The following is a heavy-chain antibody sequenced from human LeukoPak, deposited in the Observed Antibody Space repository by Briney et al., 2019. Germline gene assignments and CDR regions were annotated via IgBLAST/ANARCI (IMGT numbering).Heavy chain of an antibody. D-gene: IGHD3-22*01. Sequence: ASVKVSCKASGGTFSSYAISWVRQAPGQGLEWMGGIIPIFGTANYAQKFQGRVTITADESTSTAYMELSSLRSEDTAVYYCARGHLPYYDSSGYYRYWGQGTPVTVSS. CDR2: IIPIFGTA. CDR1: GGTFSSYA. J-gene: IGHJ4*02. V-gene: IGHV1-69*01. CDR3: ARGHLPYYDSSGYYRY.